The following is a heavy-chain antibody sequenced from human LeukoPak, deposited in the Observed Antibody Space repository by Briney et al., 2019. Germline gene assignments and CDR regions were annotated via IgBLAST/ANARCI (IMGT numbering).Heavy chain of an antibody. V-gene: IGHV4-34*01. Sequence: EWXXEINHSXXXNYNPSLKSRVTISVDTSKNQFSLKLSSVTAADTAVYYCARGASMPIAVVPAAMVRYFQHWGQGTLVTVSS. CDR2: INHSXXX. D-gene: IGHD2-2*01. J-gene: IGHJ1*01. CDR3: ARGASMPIAVVPAAMVRYFQH.